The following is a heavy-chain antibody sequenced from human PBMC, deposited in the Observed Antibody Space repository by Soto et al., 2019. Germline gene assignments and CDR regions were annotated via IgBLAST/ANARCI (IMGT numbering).Heavy chain of an antibody. V-gene: IGHV4-39*01. CDR1: GGSISSSSYY. J-gene: IGHJ1*01. CDR2: IYYSGST. CDR3: ARTNDYGGIPMKYFQH. Sequence: QLKLQESGPGLVKPSETLSLTCTVSGGSISSSSYYWGWIRQPPGKGLEWIGSIYYSGSTYYKPSLKSRLTLSVDTSKNQFSLKLSSVTAADTAVYYCARTNDYGGIPMKYFQHWGQGTLVTVSS. D-gene: IGHD4-17*01.